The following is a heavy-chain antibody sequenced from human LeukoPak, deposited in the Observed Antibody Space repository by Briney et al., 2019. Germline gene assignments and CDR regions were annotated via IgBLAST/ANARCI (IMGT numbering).Heavy chain of an antibody. D-gene: IGHD6-6*01. V-gene: IGHV3-66*01. CDR3: ARVGGGAARPFDY. Sequence: GGSLRLSCAASGFTVSSNYMSWVRQAPGKGLEWVSVIYSDGSTYYADSVKGRFTISRDNSKNTLYLQMNSLRAEDTAVYYCARVGGGAARPFDYWGQGTLVTVSS. CDR2: IYSDGST. J-gene: IGHJ4*02. CDR1: GFTVSSNY.